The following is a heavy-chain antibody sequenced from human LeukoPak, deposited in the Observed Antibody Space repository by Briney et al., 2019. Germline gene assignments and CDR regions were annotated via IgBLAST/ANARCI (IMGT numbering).Heavy chain of an antibody. V-gene: IGHV3-7*04. CDR1: GFTFSSYW. D-gene: IGHD3-22*01. CDR3: ARGEYYYDGGY. Sequence: GGSLRLSCAVSGFTFSSYWMSWVRQAPGKGLEWVANIKEDGSEKYFVDSVKGRFTNSRDNAKNSLYLQMKSLRAEDTAVYYCARGEYYYDGGYWGQGTLVTVSS. CDR2: IKEDGSEK. J-gene: IGHJ4*02.